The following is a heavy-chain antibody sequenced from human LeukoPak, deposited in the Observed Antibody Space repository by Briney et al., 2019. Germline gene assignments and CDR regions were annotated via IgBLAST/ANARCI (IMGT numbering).Heavy chain of an antibody. CDR1: GYSFTSYW. CDR2: IYPGDSDT. J-gene: IGHJ4*02. Sequence: GESLKLSCKGSGYSFTSYWIGWVRQMPGKGLEWMGIIYPGDSDTRYSPSFQGQVTISADKSISTAYLQWSSLKASDTAMYYCARLHYYDILTGYYFDYWGQGPLVTVSS. V-gene: IGHV5-51*01. CDR3: ARLHYYDILTGYYFDY. D-gene: IGHD3-9*01.